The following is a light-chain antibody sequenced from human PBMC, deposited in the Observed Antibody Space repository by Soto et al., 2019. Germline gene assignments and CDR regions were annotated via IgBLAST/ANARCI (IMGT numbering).Light chain of an antibody. Sequence: ELVMTQSPATLSLSPGEIATLSCRASQSITRNLAWYQQTPGQAPRLLIYGASTRATGIPARFSGSGSGTEFTLTISSLQSEDFAVYYCQQYNNWPMWTFGQGTKVEIK. J-gene: IGKJ1*01. V-gene: IGKV3-15*01. CDR2: GAS. CDR1: QSITRN. CDR3: QQYNNWPMWT.